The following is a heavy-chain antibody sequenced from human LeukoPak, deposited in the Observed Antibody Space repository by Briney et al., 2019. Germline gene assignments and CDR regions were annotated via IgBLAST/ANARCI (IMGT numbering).Heavy chain of an antibody. CDR1: GFTFSSYA. CDR3: ARDSLGSCSSTSCKRYWYFDL. J-gene: IGHJ2*01. Sequence: GGSLRLSCAASGFTFSSYAMSWVRQAPGKGLEWVSAISGSGGSTYYADSVKGRFTISRDNSKNTLYLQMNSLRAEDTAVYYCARDSLGSCSSTSCKRYWYFDLWGRGTLVTVSS. CDR2: ISGSGGST. V-gene: IGHV3-23*01. D-gene: IGHD2-2*01.